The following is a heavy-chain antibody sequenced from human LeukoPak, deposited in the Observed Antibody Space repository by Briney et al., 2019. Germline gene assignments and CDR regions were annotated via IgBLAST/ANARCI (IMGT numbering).Heavy chain of an antibody. D-gene: IGHD6-13*01. Sequence: SETLSLTCTVSGRSNSRYCWSWLRQPPGKALEWLGYIYYSGSTNYNPSLKSRVPISVDTSKNQFSLKLSSVTAADTAVYYCARLIAAADYYFDYWGQGTLVTVSS. CDR3: ARLIAAADYYFDY. CDR2: IYYSGST. CDR1: GRSNSRYC. J-gene: IGHJ4*02. V-gene: IGHV4-59*01.